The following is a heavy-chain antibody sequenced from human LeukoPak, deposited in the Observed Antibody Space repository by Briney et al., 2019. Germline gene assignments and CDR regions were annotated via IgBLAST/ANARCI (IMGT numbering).Heavy chain of an antibody. D-gene: IGHD3-16*01. CDR2: ISGSGIYT. CDR3: AETRGRFDY. Sequence: GGSLRLSCAASGFTFTTYAMTWVRLAPGKGLEWVSAISGSGIYTYYADSVKGRFTISRDNSKNTLYLQMNSLRAEDTAVYYCAETRGRFDYWGQGTLVTVSS. CDR1: GFTFTTYA. V-gene: IGHV3-23*01. J-gene: IGHJ4*02.